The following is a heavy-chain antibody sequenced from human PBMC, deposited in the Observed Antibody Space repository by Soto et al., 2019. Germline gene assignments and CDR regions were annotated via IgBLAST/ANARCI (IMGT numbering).Heavy chain of an antibody. CDR1: GGSLRSYY. J-gene: IGHJ5*02. V-gene: IGHV4-59*08. CDR2: IYYSGST. D-gene: IGHD1-26*01. CDR3: ARQGGWFDP. Sequence: QVQLQESGPELVKPSETLSLTCTVSGGSLRSYYWSWIRQPPGKGLEWIGSIYYSGSTNYKPSLKSRVTISVDTSKNQFSLKLNSVTAADTAVYYCARQGGWFDPWGQGTLVTVSS.